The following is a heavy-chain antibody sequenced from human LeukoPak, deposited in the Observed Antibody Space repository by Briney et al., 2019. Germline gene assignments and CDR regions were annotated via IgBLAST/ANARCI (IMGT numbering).Heavy chain of an antibody. J-gene: IGHJ4*02. V-gene: IGHV3-21*01. CDR1: GFTFSSYS. Sequence: GGSLRLSCAASGFTFSSYSMNWVRQAPGKGLEWVSSISSSSSYIYYADSVKGRFTISRDNAKNSLYLQMNSLRAEDTAVYYCAKGRYSSGWYYFDSWGQGTLVTVSS. CDR3: AKGRYSSGWYYFDS. D-gene: IGHD6-19*01. CDR2: ISSSSSYI.